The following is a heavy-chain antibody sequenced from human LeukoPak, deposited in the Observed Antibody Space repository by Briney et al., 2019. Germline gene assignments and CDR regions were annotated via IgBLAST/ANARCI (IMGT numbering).Heavy chain of an antibody. CDR2: IYYSGST. V-gene: IGHV4-39*01. J-gene: IGHJ4*02. D-gene: IGHD5-12*01. CDR1: GGSISSSSYY. CDR3: ARRGGYDLEYYFDY. Sequence: SETLSLTCTVSGGSISSSSYYWGWIRQPPGKGLEWIGSIYYSGSTYYNPSLKSRVTISVDTSKNQFSLKLSSVTAADTAVYYCARRGGYDLEYYFDYWGQGTLVTVSS.